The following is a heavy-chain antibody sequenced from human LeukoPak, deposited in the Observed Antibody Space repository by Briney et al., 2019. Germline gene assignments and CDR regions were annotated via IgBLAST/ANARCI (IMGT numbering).Heavy chain of an antibody. J-gene: IGHJ4*02. CDR2: ISSSSSYI. V-gene: IGHV3-21*01. CDR3: AWINYDILTAGGY. Sequence: GGSLRLSCAASGFTFSSYSMNWVRQAPGKGLEWVSSISSSSSYIYYADSVKGRFTISRDNAKNSLYLQMNGLRAEDTAVYYCAWINYDILTAGGYWGQGTLVTVSS. CDR1: GFTFSSYS. D-gene: IGHD3-9*01.